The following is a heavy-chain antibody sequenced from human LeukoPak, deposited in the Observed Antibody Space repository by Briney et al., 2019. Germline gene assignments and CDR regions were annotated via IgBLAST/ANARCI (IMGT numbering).Heavy chain of an antibody. V-gene: IGHV3-7*03. CDR1: GFTFSSYW. J-gene: IGHJ3*02. Sequence: GASLRLSCAASGFTFSSYWMSWVRQAPGKGLEWVANVKQDGSERNYVDSVKGRFTISRDNAKNSLYLQMNSLRVEDTAVYYCARADYGADDALDIWGQGTMVTVSS. CDR2: VKQDGSER. CDR3: ARADYGADDALDI. D-gene: IGHD4-17*01.